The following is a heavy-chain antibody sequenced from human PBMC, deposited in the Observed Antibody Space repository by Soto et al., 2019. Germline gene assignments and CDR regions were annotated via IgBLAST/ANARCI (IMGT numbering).Heavy chain of an antibody. J-gene: IGHJ5*02. Sequence: QVHLVQSGVEVKTPGASVKVSCQASGYTFFTYDISWVRQAPGQGLEGMGWISTYSGDTKYAQKFQGRVTMTTDTSTTTAYLELRSLRSDDTAVYYCARHHGPTTSENWFDTWGQGTLVTVSS. CDR2: ISTYSGDT. V-gene: IGHV1-18*01. CDR3: ARHHGPTTSENWFDT. D-gene: IGHD5-12*01. CDR1: GYTFFTYD.